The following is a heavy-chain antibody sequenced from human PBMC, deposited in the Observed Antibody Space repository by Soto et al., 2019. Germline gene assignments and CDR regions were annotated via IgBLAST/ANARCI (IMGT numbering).Heavy chain of an antibody. CDR3: AHSDPPPLSSDC. Sequence: QITLKEAGPALLKPTQTLTLTCTFSGLSLSSTSVAVGWIRQPPGKALEWLALIYWNGREAYSPSLRSRLSISMDTSKSQILLTMTNMETVDTCTYFCAHSDPPPLSSDCWGPGTLVTVSS. CDR2: IYWNGRE. V-gene: IGHV2-5*01. J-gene: IGHJ4*02. CDR1: GLSLSSTSVA.